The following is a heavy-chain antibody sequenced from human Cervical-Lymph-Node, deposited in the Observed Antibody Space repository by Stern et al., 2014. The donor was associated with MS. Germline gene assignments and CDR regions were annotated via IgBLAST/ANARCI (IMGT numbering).Heavy chain of an antibody. J-gene: IGHJ4*02. CDR3: AREAAARSFDF. Sequence: VQLVESGAEVKKPGASVKVSCTASGYTFTNYGITWARQAPGQGLEWMGWISTYNGNPTYAQHFQGRVTMTKDTATNTAYLELRSLTQDDTAVFYCAREAAARSFDFWGQGTLVTVSS. CDR2: ISTYNGNP. CDR1: GYTFTNYG. V-gene: IGHV1-18*01. D-gene: IGHD6-6*01.